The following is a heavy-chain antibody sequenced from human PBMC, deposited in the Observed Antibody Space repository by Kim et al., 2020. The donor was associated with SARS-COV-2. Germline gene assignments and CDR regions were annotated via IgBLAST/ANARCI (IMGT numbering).Heavy chain of an antibody. V-gene: IGHV3-7*01. D-gene: IGHD3-10*01. CDR3: AALDTVQVPGGI. J-gene: IGHJ4*02. Sequence: YVDSLNGRFPMSRDNAKNSLYLQMSSLRTEDTAIYYCAALDTVQVPGGIWGQGTLVTVSS.